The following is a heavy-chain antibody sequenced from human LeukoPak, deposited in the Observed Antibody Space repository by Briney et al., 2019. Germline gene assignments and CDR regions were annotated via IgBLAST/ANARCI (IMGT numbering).Heavy chain of an antibody. CDR3: ARDTGFPFFDF. V-gene: IGHV1-2*02. CDR1: GYTFIGYY. Sequence: ASVKVSCKASGYTFIGYYIHWVRQAPGQGLEWMGSVNPNSGVTDYAQKFQGRITLTRDTSISTAYMELNRLTSDDTAVYYCARDTGFPFFDFWGHGALVTVSS. J-gene: IGHJ4*01. CDR2: VNPNSGVT.